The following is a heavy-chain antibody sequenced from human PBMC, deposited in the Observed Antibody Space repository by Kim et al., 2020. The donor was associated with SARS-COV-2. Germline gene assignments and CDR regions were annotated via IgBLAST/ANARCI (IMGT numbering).Heavy chain of an antibody. CDR3: ARPPLYYGSGTYYLDN. V-gene: IGHV7-4-1*02. CDR2: INTNTGNP. J-gene: IGHJ4*02. D-gene: IGHD3-10*01. CDR1: GYSFTTYA. Sequence: ASVKVSCKASGYSFTTYAMNWVRQAPGQGLEWMGWINTNTGNPTYAQGFTGRFVFSLDTSVNTAYLQIKSLKAEDTAVYYCARPPLYYGSGTYYLDNWGQGTLVTVSS.